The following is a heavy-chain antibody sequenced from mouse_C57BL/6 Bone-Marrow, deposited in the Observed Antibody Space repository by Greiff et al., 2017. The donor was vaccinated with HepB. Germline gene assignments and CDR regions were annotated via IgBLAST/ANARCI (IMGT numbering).Heavy chain of an antibody. Sequence: EVKLVESGGGLVQPGGSMKLSCAASGFTFSDAWVDWVRQSPEKGLEWVAEIRNKANNHATYYAESVKGRFTISRDDSKSSVYLQMNSLRAEDTGIYYCTWYYGSRGAYWGQGTLVTVSA. J-gene: IGHJ3*01. CDR2: IRNKANNHAT. V-gene: IGHV6-6*01. CDR1: GFTFSDAW. D-gene: IGHD1-1*01. CDR3: TWYYGSRGAY.